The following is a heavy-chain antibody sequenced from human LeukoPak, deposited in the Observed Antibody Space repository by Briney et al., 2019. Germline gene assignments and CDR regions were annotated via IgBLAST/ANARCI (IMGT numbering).Heavy chain of an antibody. V-gene: IGHV1-69*13. CDR2: IIPIFGTA. CDR3: AREGSSSTSCNFNWFDP. CDR1: GGTFSSYA. Sequence: ASVKVSCKASGGTFSSYAISWVRQAPGQGLEWIGGIIPIFGTANYAQKFQGRVTITADESTSTAYMELSSLRSEDTAVYYCAREGSSSTSCNFNWFDPWGQGTPVTVSS. J-gene: IGHJ5*02. D-gene: IGHD2-2*01.